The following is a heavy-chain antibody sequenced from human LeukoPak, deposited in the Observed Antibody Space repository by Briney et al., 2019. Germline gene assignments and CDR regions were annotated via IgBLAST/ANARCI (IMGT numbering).Heavy chain of an antibody. D-gene: IGHD6-13*01. CDR2: LSGSGLST. J-gene: IGHJ4*02. Sequence: GGSLRLSCAASGFTLSSYAMNWVRQAPGKGLQWVSALSGSGLSTYYADSVKGRFTISRDNSKNTLYLQMNSLRAEDTAVYYCAKGGESSSWLFDYWGQGTLVPVSS. CDR1: GFTLSSYA. V-gene: IGHV3-23*01. CDR3: AKGGESSSWLFDY.